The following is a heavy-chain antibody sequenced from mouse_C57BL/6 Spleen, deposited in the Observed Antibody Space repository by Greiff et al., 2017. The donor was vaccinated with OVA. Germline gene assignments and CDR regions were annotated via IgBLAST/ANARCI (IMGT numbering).Heavy chain of an antibody. Sequence: QLQQSGPELVKPGASVKISCKASGYSFTGYYMNWVKQSPEKSLEWIGEINPSTGGTTYNQKFKAKATLTVDKSSSTAYMQLKSLTSEDSAVYYCARIYYYGSSPWFAYWGQGTLVTVSA. CDR1: GYSFTGYY. CDR2: INPSTGGT. CDR3: ARIYYYGSSPWFAY. V-gene: IGHV1-42*01. D-gene: IGHD1-1*01. J-gene: IGHJ3*01.